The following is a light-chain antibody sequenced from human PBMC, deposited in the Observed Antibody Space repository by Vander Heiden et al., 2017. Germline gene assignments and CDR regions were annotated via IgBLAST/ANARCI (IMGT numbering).Light chain of an antibody. CDR3: QQYGSSLLT. CDR1: QSVSISY. V-gene: IGKV3-20*01. J-gene: IGKJ4*01. Sequence: EIVLTQSPGTLSLSPGERATLSCRASQSVSISYLAWYQQKPGQAPRLLSYGASSRATGIPDRFSGSGYGTDFTLTISRLEPEDFAVYYCQQYGSSLLTFGGGTKVEIK. CDR2: GAS.